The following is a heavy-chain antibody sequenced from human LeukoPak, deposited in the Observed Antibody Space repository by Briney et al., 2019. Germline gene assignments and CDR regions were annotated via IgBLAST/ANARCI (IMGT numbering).Heavy chain of an antibody. D-gene: IGHD3-10*01. V-gene: IGHV1-18*01. CDR2: ISAYNSNT. J-gene: IGHJ4*02. Sequence: GASVKVSCKASGYTFTSYGVSWVRQAPGQGLEWMGWISAYNSNTNYAQKFQGRVTMTTDTSTSTAYMELRSLRSDDTAVYYCARVDYYYGSGTCSTYYFDYWGQGTLVTVSS. CDR3: ARVDYYYGSGTCSTYYFDY. CDR1: GYTFTSYG.